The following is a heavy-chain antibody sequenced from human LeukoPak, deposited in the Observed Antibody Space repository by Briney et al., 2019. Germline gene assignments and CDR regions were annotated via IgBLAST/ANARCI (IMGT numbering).Heavy chain of an antibody. J-gene: IGHJ4*02. D-gene: IGHD5-12*01. CDR2: IYASGVT. Sequence: SQTLSLTCSVSGASITSESYYWTWVRQPAGRGLEWIGRIYASGVTSYNPSLKTRLTISLDTSKNQISRKLSSVTATDTAVYYCARVGGMVATYYFDYWGQGTLVTVSS. CDR1: GASITSESYY. CDR3: ARVGGMVATYYFDY. V-gene: IGHV4-61*02.